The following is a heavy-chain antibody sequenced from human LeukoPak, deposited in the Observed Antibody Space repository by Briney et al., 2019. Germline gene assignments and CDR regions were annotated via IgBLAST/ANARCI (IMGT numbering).Heavy chain of an antibody. D-gene: IGHD2-21*02. V-gene: IGHV1-69*04. Sequence: SVKVSCKASGGTFSSYAISWVRQAPGQGLEWMGRIIPIFGIANYAQKFQGRVTITADKSTSTAYMELSSLRSEDTAVYYCASSRDVLTGVFDYRGQGTLVTVSS. CDR2: IIPIFGIA. CDR1: GGTFSSYA. CDR3: ASSRDVLTGVFDY. J-gene: IGHJ4*02.